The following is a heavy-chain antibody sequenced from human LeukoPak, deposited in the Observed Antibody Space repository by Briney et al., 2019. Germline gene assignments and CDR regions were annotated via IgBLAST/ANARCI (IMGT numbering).Heavy chain of an antibody. Sequence: GGSLRLSCAASGFPFSNYALTWVRQAPGKGLEWVSTISGSGDTTYYADSVQGRFTISRDNSKNTLYLQMRSLRVEDTALYYCARISGSYVFDYWGQGTLVTVSS. D-gene: IGHD1-26*01. CDR3: ARISGSYVFDY. V-gene: IGHV3-23*01. CDR1: GFPFSNYA. J-gene: IGHJ4*02. CDR2: ISGSGDTT.